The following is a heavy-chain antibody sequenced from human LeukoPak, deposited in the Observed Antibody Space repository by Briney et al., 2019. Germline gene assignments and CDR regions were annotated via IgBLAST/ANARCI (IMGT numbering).Heavy chain of an antibody. CDR2: IYYSGNT. CDR1: GGSISTYS. D-gene: IGHD3-9*01. V-gene: IGHV4-59*01. J-gene: IGHJ4*02. Sequence: SETLSLTCTVSGGSISTYSWSWIRQPPGKGLEWIGYIYYSGNTNHNPSLKSRVTISVDTSKNQFSLKLSSVTAADTAVYYCARVRLVGYDILTGYYSFDYWGQGTLVTVSS. CDR3: ARVRLVGYDILTGYYSFDY.